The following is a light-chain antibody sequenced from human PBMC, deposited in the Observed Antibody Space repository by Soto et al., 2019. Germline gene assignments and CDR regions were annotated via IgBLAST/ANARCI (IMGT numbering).Light chain of an antibody. Sequence: QSVLTQPASVSGSPGQSITISCTGTSSDVGGYNYVSWYQQHPGKALKLMIYEVSNRPSGVSNRFSGSKSGNTASLTISGLQAEDEADYYCSSYTSSFYVFGTGTKVTVL. CDR1: SSDVGGYNY. V-gene: IGLV2-14*01. CDR2: EVS. J-gene: IGLJ1*01. CDR3: SSYTSSFYV.